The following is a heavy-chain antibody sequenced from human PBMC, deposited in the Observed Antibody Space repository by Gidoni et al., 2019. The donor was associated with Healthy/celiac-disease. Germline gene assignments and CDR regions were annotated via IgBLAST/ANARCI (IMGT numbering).Heavy chain of an antibody. V-gene: IGHV4-31*03. Sequence: QVQLQESGPGLVKPSQTLSLTCTVSGGSISSGGYYWSWIRQHPGKGLEWIGYIYYSGSTYYNPSLKSRVTISVDTSKNQFSLKLSSVTAADTAVYYCARGWSDIVVVPAGHFFDYWGQGTLVTVSS. CDR3: ARGWSDIVVVPAGHFFDY. D-gene: IGHD2-2*01. CDR1: GGSISSGGYY. CDR2: IYYSGST. J-gene: IGHJ4*02.